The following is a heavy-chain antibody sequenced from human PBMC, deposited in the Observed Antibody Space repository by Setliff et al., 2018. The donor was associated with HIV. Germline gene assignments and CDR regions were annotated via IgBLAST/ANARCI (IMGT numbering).Heavy chain of an antibody. CDR2: IDSSGTT. V-gene: IGHV4-4*07. Sequence: SETLSLTCTISGGSFGVYRWSWIRQSAGRGLEWIGRIDSSGTTDYKPSLKGRVAISVDTSRNQFSLRVTSVTAADTAVYFCARLSGDYYYFDYWGQGALVTVSS. CDR1: GGSFGVYR. D-gene: IGHD2-21*02. J-gene: IGHJ4*02. CDR3: ARLSGDYYYFDY.